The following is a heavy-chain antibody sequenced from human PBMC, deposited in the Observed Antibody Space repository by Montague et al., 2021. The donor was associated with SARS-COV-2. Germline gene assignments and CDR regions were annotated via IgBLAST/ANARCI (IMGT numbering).Heavy chain of an antibody. CDR2: IYYSGST. V-gene: IGHV4-39*01. CDR1: GGSVGSSHYY. CDR3: ARGLYNWNYEHWFDT. J-gene: IGHJ5*02. Sequence: SETLSLTCTVSGGSVGSSHYYWAWIRQPPGKGLEWIGTIYYSGSTYYXXXPRSRVTIDVDASTNQFSLKLPSVTAADTAVYFCARGLYNWNYEHWFDTWSQGTLGTVSS. D-gene: IGHD1-7*01.